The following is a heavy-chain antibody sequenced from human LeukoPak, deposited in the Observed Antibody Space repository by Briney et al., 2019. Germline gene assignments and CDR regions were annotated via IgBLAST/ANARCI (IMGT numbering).Heavy chain of an antibody. D-gene: IGHD4-17*01. CDR2: IRYDGSNK. CDR3: ARGNYGDHVGNFVY. Sequence: GGPLRLSCAASGFTFSSYVMHWVRQAPGKGLEGVAFIRYDGSNKYYADSVKGRFTLSRENSKNTLYLQMNSLRAEDTAGYYCARGNYGDHVGNFVYWGQGPLVTV. CDR1: GFTFSSYV. J-gene: IGHJ4*02. V-gene: IGHV3-30*02.